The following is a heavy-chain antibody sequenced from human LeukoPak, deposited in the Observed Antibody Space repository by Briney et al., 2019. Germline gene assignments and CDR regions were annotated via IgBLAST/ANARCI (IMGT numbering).Heavy chain of an antibody. CDR1: GYTFTDYY. D-gene: IGHD6-13*01. Sequence: ASVKVSCKASGYTFTDYYMHWVRQAPGQGLEWMGWINPNSGGTNSAQRFQGRVTMARDTSISTAYMELSRLRSDDTAVYHCARSREATAGPFDYWGQGTLVNVSS. CDR3: ARSREATAGPFDY. J-gene: IGHJ4*02. CDR2: INPNSGGT. V-gene: IGHV1-2*02.